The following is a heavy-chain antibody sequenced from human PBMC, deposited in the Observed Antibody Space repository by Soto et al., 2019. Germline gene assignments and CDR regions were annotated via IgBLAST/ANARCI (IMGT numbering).Heavy chain of an antibody. J-gene: IGHJ6*03. CDR1: GGSIRSGGYY. D-gene: IGHD6-25*01. Sequence: SETLSLTCTVSGGSIRSGGYYWGWIRQHPGKGLESIGYIYYTGSTSYNPSLESRTTLSVDTSKNQFSLKLSSVTAADTAVYYCASPLGGPPYYYYVDVWGKGTTVTVSS. V-gene: IGHV4-31*03. CDR2: IYYTGST. CDR3: ASPLGGPPYYYYVDV.